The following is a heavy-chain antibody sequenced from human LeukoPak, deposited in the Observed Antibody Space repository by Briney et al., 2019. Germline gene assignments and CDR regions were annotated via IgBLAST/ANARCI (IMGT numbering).Heavy chain of an antibody. J-gene: IGHJ4*02. V-gene: IGHV1-18*01. CDR2: ISAYNGNT. Sequence: GASVKVSCKASGGTFSSYAISWVRQAPGQGLEWMGWISAYNGNTNYAQKLQGRVTMTTDTSTSTAYMELRSLRSDDTAVYYCARDLRYCSGGSCTYYFDYWGQGTLVTVSS. D-gene: IGHD2-15*01. CDR1: GGTFSSYA. CDR3: ARDLRYCSGGSCTYYFDY.